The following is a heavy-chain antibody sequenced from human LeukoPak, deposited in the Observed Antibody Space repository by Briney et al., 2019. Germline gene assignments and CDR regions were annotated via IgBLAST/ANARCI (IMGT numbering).Heavy chain of an antibody. CDR3: VEEWPSFDY. Sequence: SETLSLTCTVSGGSISSSSYYWGWIRQPPGKGLERIGSIYYSGSTYYNPSLKSRVTISVDTSKNQFSLKLSSVTAADTAVYYCVEEWPSFDYWGQGTLVTVSS. J-gene: IGHJ4*02. D-gene: IGHD3-3*01. V-gene: IGHV4-39*01. CDR1: GGSISSSSYY. CDR2: IYYSGST.